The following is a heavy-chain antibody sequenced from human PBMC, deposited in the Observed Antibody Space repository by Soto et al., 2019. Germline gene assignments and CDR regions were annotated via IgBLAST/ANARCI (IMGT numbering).Heavy chain of an antibody. CDR1: GFTFSSYA. CDR2: IYSGGST. V-gene: IGHV3-66*01. CDR3: ATAKLLLPWLFDY. J-gene: IGHJ4*02. Sequence: PGESLKISCAASGFTFSSYAMHWVRQAPGKGLEWVSVIYSGGSTYYADSVKGRFIISRDDSKNTLFLQMNSLRAEDTAVYYCATAKLLLPWLFDYWGQGTLVTVSS. D-gene: IGHD2-15*01.